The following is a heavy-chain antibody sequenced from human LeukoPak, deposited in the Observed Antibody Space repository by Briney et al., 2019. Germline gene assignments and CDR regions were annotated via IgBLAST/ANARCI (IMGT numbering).Heavy chain of an antibody. CDR1: GGSFSGYY. CDR2: INHSGST. Sequence: SETLSLTCAVYGGSFSGYYWSWIRQPPGKGLEWIGEINHSGSTNYNPSLKSRVTISVDTSKNQFSLKLSSVTAADTAVYYCARGPLWFGEPSFDYLGQGTLVTVSS. V-gene: IGHV4-34*01. CDR3: ARGPLWFGEPSFDY. D-gene: IGHD3-10*01. J-gene: IGHJ4*02.